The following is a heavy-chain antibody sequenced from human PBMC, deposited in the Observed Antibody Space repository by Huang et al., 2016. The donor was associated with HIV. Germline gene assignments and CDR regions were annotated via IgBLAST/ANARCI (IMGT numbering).Heavy chain of an antibody. D-gene: IGHD3-16*01. CDR1: GGAFSDQI. Sequence: QVQLEQPGPAVRKPGSSVKVACQASGGAFSDQIINWVRQAPGQRFEWMGGNIPLLLAPGDGQEFKGRVTMTADESTATIYMELKSLTSEDTAVYYCAMSLRYQYDSRSYWGRYFDYWGQGTLVTVSS. CDR2: NIPLLLAP. J-gene: IGHJ4*02. CDR3: AMSLRYQYDSRSYWGRYFDY. V-gene: IGHV1-69*01.